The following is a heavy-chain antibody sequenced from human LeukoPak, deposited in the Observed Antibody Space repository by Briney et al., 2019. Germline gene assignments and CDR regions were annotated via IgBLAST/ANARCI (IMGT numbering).Heavy chain of an antibody. D-gene: IGHD3-10*01. Sequence: GASVKVSCKASGYTFTSYDINWVRQATGQGLEWMGWMSPNSGNTGYAQKFQGRVTMTRNTSISTAYMELSSLRSEDTAVYYCARMLLDRFGAMGFDPWGQGTLVTVSS. CDR3: ARMLLDRFGAMGFDP. CDR1: GYTFTSYD. V-gene: IGHV1-8*01. J-gene: IGHJ5*02. CDR2: MSPNSGNT.